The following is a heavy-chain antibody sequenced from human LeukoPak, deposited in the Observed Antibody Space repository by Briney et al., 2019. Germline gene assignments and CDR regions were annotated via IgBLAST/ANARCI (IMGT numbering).Heavy chain of an antibody. CDR1: GFTFSTFA. J-gene: IGHJ4*02. V-gene: IGHV3-23*01. D-gene: IGHD5-18*01. CDR2: IFPSGGEI. CDR3: ATYRQVLLPFES. Sequence: GGSLRLSCAASGFTFSTFAMIWVRQPPGKGLEWVSSIFPSGGEIHYADSVRGRFTISRDNSKSILSLQMNSLRAEDTAIYYCATYRQVLLPFESWGQGTLVAVSS.